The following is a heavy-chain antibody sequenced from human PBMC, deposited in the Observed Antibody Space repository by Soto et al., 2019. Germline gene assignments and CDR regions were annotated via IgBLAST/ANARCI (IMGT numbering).Heavy chain of an antibody. CDR2: ISAYNGNT. Sequence: QVQLVQSGAEVKKPGASVKVSCKASGYTFTSYGISWVRQAPGQGLEWMGWISAYNGNTNYAQKLQGRVTMTTDTSTSTAYMELRSLRSDDTAVYYCARVDYDFWSGYSGGFDYWGQGTLVTVSS. V-gene: IGHV1-18*04. CDR1: GYTFTSYG. D-gene: IGHD3-3*01. CDR3: ARVDYDFWSGYSGGFDY. J-gene: IGHJ4*02.